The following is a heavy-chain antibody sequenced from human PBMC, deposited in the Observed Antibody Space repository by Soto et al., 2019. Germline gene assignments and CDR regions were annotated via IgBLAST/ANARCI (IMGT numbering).Heavy chain of an antibody. J-gene: IGHJ6*02. V-gene: IGHV1-69*02. D-gene: IGHD3-10*01. CDR2: FIPILGIA. CDR1: GGTFSSYT. CDR3: ARGSGYGMDV. Sequence: QVQLVQSGAEVKKPGSSVKVSCKASGGTFSSYTISWVRQAPGQGLEWMGRFIPILGIANYAHKFQGRVTIIADKSTSTAYMELSSLRSEGTAVYYCARGSGYGMDVWGQGTTVTVSS.